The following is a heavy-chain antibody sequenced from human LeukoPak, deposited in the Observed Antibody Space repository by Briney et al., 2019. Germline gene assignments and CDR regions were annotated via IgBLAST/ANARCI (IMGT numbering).Heavy chain of an antibody. Sequence: SETLSLTCTVSGGSISSYYWSWIRQPAGKGLEWIGRIYTSGSTNYNPSLKSRVTMSVDTSKNQFSLKLSSVTAADTAVYYCARGLYGGNEALENWFDPWGQGTLATVSS. V-gene: IGHV4-4*07. D-gene: IGHD4-17*01. CDR2: IYTSGST. CDR3: ARGLYGGNEALENWFDP. CDR1: GGSISSYY. J-gene: IGHJ5*02.